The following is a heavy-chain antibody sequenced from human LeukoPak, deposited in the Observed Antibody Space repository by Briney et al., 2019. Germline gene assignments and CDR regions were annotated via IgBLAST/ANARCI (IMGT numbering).Heavy chain of an antibody. CDR1: GFTFSSYS. Sequence: PGGSLRLSCAASGFTFSSYSMNWVRQAPGKGLEWVASISSRSSYINYADSVTGRFTISRHNAKNSLFLQMNSLRAEDTAVYYCARYGSGTFYYYYYMDVWGKGTTVTVSS. D-gene: IGHD3-10*01. CDR3: ARYGSGTFYYYYYMDV. V-gene: IGHV3-21*01. CDR2: ISSRSSYI. J-gene: IGHJ6*03.